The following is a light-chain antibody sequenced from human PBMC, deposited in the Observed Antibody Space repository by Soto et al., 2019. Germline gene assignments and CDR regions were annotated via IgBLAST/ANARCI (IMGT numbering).Light chain of an antibody. V-gene: IGKV3-15*01. CDR2: AAS. J-gene: IGKJ3*01. Sequence: EIVMTQSPATLSLSPGETATLSCRASQNIKTNLAWYQQKPGQPPRLLIYAASTRAADVPDSFTGSGSGTYFTLTISSLQSADLAVYYCQHDNDWPPFTVGPGTKVYLK. CDR3: QHDNDWPPFT. CDR1: QNIKTN.